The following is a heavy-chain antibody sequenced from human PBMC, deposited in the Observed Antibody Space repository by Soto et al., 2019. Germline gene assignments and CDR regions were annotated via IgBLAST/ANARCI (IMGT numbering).Heavy chain of an antibody. V-gene: IGHV5-51*01. J-gene: IGHJ6*03. D-gene: IGHD3-22*01. CDR3: ATYPTSSVVHMGV. CDR2: IYPGDSDT. Sequence: PWEALKISCKGSGYSFTSYWIGWVRQMPGKGLEWMGIIYPGDSDTRYSPSFQGQVTISADKSISTAYLQWSSLKASDTAMYYCATYPTSSVVHMGVWGKGTTVTVSS. CDR1: GYSFTSYW.